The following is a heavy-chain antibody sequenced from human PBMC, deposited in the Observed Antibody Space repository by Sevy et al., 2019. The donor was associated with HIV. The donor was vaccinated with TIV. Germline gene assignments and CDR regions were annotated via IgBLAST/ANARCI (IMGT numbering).Heavy chain of an antibody. Sequence: SETLSLTCAVSGGSISSSNWWSWVRQPPGKGLEWIGEIYHSGSTNYNPSLKSRVTISVDKSKNQFTLKLSSVTAADTAVYYCASGPAHKGPFDYWGQGTLVTVSS. CDR1: GGSISSSNW. CDR3: ASGPAHKGPFDY. V-gene: IGHV4-4*02. D-gene: IGHD2-2*01. CDR2: IYHSGST. J-gene: IGHJ4*02.